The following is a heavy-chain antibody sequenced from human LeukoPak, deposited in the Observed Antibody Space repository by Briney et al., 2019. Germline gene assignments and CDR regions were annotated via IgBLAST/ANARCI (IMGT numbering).Heavy chain of an antibody. CDR3: ASLTTADAFDI. CDR2: IYTSGST. V-gene: IGHV4-61*02. CDR1: GGSISSGSYY. D-gene: IGHD3-22*01. Sequence: SGTLSLTCTVSGGSISSGSYYWSWIRQPAGKGLEWIGRIYTSGSTNYNPSLKSRVTISVDTSKNQFSLKLSSVTAADTAVFYCASLTTADAFDIWGQGTMVTVSS. J-gene: IGHJ3*02.